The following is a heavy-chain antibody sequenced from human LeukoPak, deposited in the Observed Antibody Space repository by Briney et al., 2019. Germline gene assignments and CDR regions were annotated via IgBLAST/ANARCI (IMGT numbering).Heavy chain of an antibody. CDR3: ARDIVPTIPDFDQ. CDR2: IASRSTYI. D-gene: IGHD5-12*01. J-gene: IGHJ4*02. CDR1: GFTFSSYS. V-gene: IGHV3-21*01. Sequence: GGSLRLSCAASGFTFSSYSMNWVRQAPGKGLEWVSSIASRSTYIYYADSVKGRFTISRDNAKNSLYLQMNSLRAEDTAVYYRARDIVPTIPDFDQWGQGTLVTVSS.